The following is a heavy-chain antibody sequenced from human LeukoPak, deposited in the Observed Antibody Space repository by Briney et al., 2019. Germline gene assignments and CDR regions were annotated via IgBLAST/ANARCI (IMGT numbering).Heavy chain of an antibody. CDR1: GYSFISYW. J-gene: IGHJ6*03. V-gene: IGHV5-51*01. CDR2: IYPGDTDT. CDR3: ARLYTSGYYFRTDYYYYYMDV. D-gene: IGHD3-22*01. Sequence: GESLKISCKGSGYSFISYWIGWVRQMPGKGLEWMGIIYPGDTDTRYSPSFQGQVTISADKSISTAYLQWRSLKASDTAIYYCARLYTSGYYFRTDYYYYYMDVWGNGTTVTVSS.